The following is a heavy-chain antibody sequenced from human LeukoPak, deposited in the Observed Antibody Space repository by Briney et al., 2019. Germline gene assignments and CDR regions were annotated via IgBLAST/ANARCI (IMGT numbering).Heavy chain of an antibody. D-gene: IGHD3-3*01. CDR3: AREGFPPKISDFWSGLGPYYYYGMDV. Sequence: ASVKVSCKASGHTFTSYDINWVRQAPGQGLEWMGIINPSGGSTSYTQKFQGRVTMTRDTSTSTVYMELSSLRSEDTAVYYCAREGFPPKISDFWSGLGPYYYYGMDVWGQGTTVTVSS. V-gene: IGHV1-46*01. J-gene: IGHJ6*02. CDR1: GHTFTSYD. CDR2: INPSGGST.